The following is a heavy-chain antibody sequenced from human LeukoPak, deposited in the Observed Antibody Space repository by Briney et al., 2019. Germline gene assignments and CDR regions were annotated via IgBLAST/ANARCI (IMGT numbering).Heavy chain of an antibody. CDR2: IYTRGST. D-gene: IGHD2-15*01. CDR1: GASINNNY. CDR3: ARGRYCSADICSGGDAFDI. J-gene: IGHJ3*02. V-gene: IGHV4-4*07. Sequence: SETLSLTCTVSGASINNNYWSWIRQLAGKGLEWIGRIYTRGSTNYNPSLKSRVTMSVGTSKNQFSLKLSSVTAADTAVYYCARGRYCSADICSGGDAFDIWGQGTMVSVSS.